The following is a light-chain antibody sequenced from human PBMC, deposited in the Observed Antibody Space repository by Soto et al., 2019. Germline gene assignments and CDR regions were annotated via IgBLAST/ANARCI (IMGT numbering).Light chain of an antibody. Sequence: QTVVTQEPSLTVSPGGTVTLTCGLNTGPVTSGHYPYWLQQKPGQAPRTLIYDTSKKHSWTPARFSGSLLGGKAALTLSGAQPEDEAEYFCLLSYTGALYVFGTGTKLTVL. CDR1: TGPVTSGHY. CDR3: LLSYTGALYV. CDR2: DTS. V-gene: IGLV7-46*01. J-gene: IGLJ1*01.